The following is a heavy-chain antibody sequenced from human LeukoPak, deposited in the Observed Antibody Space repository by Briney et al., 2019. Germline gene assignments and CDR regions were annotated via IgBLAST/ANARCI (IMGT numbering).Heavy chain of an antibody. Sequence: KPSETLSLTCTVSGFSISSGHYWGWVRQPPGAGLEGIGSVYQSGTTYYNPSLKSRVTTSVDMSKNQFSLRLRPVTAADTAVYYCARIFIRNGYSSYFDCWGQGTLVTVSS. J-gene: IGHJ4*02. CDR3: ARIFIRNGYSSYFDC. CDR1: GFSISSGHY. D-gene: IGHD5-18*01. CDR2: VYQSGTT. V-gene: IGHV4-38-2*02.